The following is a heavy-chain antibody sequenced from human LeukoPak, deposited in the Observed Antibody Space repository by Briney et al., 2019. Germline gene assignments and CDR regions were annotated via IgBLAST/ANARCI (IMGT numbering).Heavy chain of an antibody. V-gene: IGHV5-51*01. D-gene: IGHD5-12*01. CDR1: GYSFTSYR. Sequence: GESMKISCKGSGYSFTSYRIAWVRQLAERGVQWMGIVSPGDSATRSSTSFQGQATISADKSISTAYLQWSSLKASDTAMYYCARLDGSGYDKDYYYGIDVWGKGTTGTVSS. CDR2: VSPGDSAT. CDR3: ARLDGSGYDKDYYYGIDV. J-gene: IGHJ6*04.